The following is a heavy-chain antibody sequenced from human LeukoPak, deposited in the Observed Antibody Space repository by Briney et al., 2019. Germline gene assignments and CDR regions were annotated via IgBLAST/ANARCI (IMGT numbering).Heavy chain of an antibody. V-gene: IGHV3-33*06. CDR1: GFTFSHYA. CDR2: ILSDGSNR. Sequence: GGSLRPSCPTPGFTFSHYAMHWVRQAPGKGLEWAAVILSDGSNRYYGDPVKGRSTISRDNFQRTVYLQMNSLRAEDTAVYYCAKDAQRGFDYSNSLDNWGQGTLVTVSS. D-gene: IGHD4-11*01. CDR3: AKDAQRGFDYSNSLDN. J-gene: IGHJ4*02.